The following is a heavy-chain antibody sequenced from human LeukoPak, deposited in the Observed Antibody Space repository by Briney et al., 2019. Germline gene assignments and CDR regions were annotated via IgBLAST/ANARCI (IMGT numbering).Heavy chain of an antibody. Sequence: GGSLRLSCAASGFTFSSYAMSWVRQAPGKGLEWVSAISGSGGSTYYADSVKGRFTIPRDNSKNTLYLQMNSLRAEDTAVYYCAKKIPIVVVPAAIEYWGQGTLVTVSS. CDR3: AKKIPIVVVPAAIEY. V-gene: IGHV3-23*01. CDR2: ISGSGGST. J-gene: IGHJ4*02. D-gene: IGHD2-2*01. CDR1: GFTFSSYA.